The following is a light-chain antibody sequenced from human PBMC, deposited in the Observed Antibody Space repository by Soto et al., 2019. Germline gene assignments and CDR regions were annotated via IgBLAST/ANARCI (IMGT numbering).Light chain of an antibody. CDR2: KAS. CDR1: QSISSY. Sequence: DIQMTQSPSSLSASVGYRVTITCRASQSISSYLNWYQQKPGKAPKLLIYKASTLKSGVPSRFSGSGSGTEFTLTISSLQPDDFATYYCQQYNTYWTFGQGTKVDIK. V-gene: IGKV1-5*03. CDR3: QQYNTYWT. J-gene: IGKJ1*01.